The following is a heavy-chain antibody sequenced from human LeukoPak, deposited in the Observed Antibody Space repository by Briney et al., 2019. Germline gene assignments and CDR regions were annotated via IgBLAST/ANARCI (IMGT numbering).Heavy chain of an antibody. CDR2: INSDGSST. CDR3: ARNGGPLRYFDWLPLRNTAENWFDP. Sequence: GGSLRLSCAASGFTFSSYWMHWVRQAPGKGLVWVSRINSDGSSTSYADSVKGRFTISRDNAKNTLYLQMNSLRAEDTAVYYCARNGGPLRYFDWLPLRNTAENWFDPWGQGTLVTVSS. V-gene: IGHV3-74*01. D-gene: IGHD3-9*01. J-gene: IGHJ5*02. CDR1: GFTFSSYW.